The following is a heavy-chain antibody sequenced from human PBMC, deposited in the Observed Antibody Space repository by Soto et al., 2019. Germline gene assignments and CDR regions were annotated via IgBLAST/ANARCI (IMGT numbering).Heavy chain of an antibody. CDR2: ISYDGSNK. V-gene: IGHV3-30*18. D-gene: IGHD5-18*01. J-gene: IGHJ4*02. Sequence: GGSLRLSCAASGFTFSSYGMHWVRQAPGKGLEWVAVISYDGSNKYYADSVKGRFTISRDNSKNTLHLQMNSLRAEDTAVYYCEKSSSYGYESVYFDYWGQGTLVTVSS. CDR1: GFTFSSYG. CDR3: EKSSSYGYESVYFDY.